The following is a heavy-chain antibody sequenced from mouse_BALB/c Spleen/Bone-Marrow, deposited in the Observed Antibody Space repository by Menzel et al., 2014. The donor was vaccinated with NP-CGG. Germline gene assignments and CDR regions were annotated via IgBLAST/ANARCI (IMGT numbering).Heavy chain of an antibody. CDR3: ARGDLYYGNLYAMDY. D-gene: IGHD2-1*01. J-gene: IGHJ4*01. CDR2: INPGSGGT. CDR1: GYAFTNYL. Sequence: VQLQQSGAELVRPGTSVKVSCKASGYAFTNYLIEWIKKGPGQGLEWIGVINPGSGGTNYNEKFKGKATLTADKSPSTAYMQLSSLTSDDSAVYFCARGDLYYGNLYAMDYWGQGTSVTISS. V-gene: IGHV1-54*01.